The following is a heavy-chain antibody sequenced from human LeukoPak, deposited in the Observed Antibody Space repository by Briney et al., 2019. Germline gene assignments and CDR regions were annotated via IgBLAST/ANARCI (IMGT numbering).Heavy chain of an antibody. Sequence: GGSLRLSCAASGFTFSSYAMHWVRQAPGKRLEYVSAISSNGGSTYYANSVKGRFTISRDNSKNTLYPQMGGLRAEDMAVYYCARDGYSGYAVMDYWGQGTLVTVSS. CDR3: ARDGYSGYAVMDY. J-gene: IGHJ4*02. D-gene: IGHD5-12*01. V-gene: IGHV3-64*01. CDR1: GFTFSSYA. CDR2: ISSNGGST.